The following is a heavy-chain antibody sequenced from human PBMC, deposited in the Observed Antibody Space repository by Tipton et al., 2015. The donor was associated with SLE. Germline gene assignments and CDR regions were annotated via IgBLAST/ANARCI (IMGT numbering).Heavy chain of an antibody. D-gene: IGHD6-19*01. V-gene: IGHV4-39*07. CDR3: ARGKGSSSGWPWYFDL. CDR2: IYYSGST. J-gene: IGHJ2*01. Sequence: TLSLTCTVSGGSISSSSYYWGWIRQPPGKGLEWIGSIYYSGSTYYNPSLKSRVTISVDTSKNQFSLKLSSVTAADTAVYYCARGKGSSSGWPWYFDLWGRGTLVTVSS. CDR1: GGSISSSSYY.